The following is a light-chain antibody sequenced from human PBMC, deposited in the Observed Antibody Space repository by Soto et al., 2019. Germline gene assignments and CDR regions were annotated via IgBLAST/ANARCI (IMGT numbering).Light chain of an antibody. CDR2: AAS. Sequence: EIVMTQSPATLSVSPGERATLSCRASQSVRSDLAWYQQKPGQAPRLLIYAASTRATGIPARFSGSGSGTEFTLAISSLQSEDFAVYHCQQYVNWPPTFTFGQGTKLEIK. CDR1: QSVRSD. CDR3: QQYVNWPPTFT. J-gene: IGKJ2*01. V-gene: IGKV3D-15*01.